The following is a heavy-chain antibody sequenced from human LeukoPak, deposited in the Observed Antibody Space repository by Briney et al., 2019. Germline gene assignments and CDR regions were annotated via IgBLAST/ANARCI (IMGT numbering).Heavy chain of an antibody. V-gene: IGHV3-7*01. CDR2: IKQDGSEK. Sequence: GGSLRLSCAASGFTFSSYWMSWVRQAPGKELEWVANIKQDGSEKYYVDSVKGRFTISRDNAKSSLYLQMNSLRAEDTAVCYCASQNDYGGNCFFEYWGQGTLVTVSS. D-gene: IGHD4-23*01. J-gene: IGHJ4*02. CDR3: ASQNDYGGNCFFEY. CDR1: GFTFSSYW.